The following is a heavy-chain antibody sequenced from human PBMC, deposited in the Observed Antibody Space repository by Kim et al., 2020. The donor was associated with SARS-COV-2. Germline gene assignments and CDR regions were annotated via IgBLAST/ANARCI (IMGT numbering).Heavy chain of an antibody. V-gene: IGHV4-39*01. Sequence: SETLSLTCTVSGGSISSSSYYWGWIRQPPGKGLEWIGSIYYSGSTYYNPSLKSRVTISVDTSKNQFSLKLSSVTAADTAVYYCARRDQLWFGELRFSGFDPWGQGTLVTVSS. D-gene: IGHD3-10*01. CDR2: IYYSGST. CDR1: GGSISSSSYY. CDR3: ARRDQLWFGELRFSGFDP. J-gene: IGHJ5*02.